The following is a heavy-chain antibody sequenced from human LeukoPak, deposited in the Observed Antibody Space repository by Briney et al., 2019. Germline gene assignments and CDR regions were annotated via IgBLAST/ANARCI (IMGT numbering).Heavy chain of an antibody. V-gene: IGHV3-30*02. CDR3: ARDRQVGATYYFDY. D-gene: IGHD1-26*01. CDR2: IRYDGSNK. Sequence: GGSLRLSCAASGFTFSSYGMHWVRQAPGKGLEWVAFIRYDGSNKYYADSVKGRFTISSDNAKNTLYLRMNSLRAEDTAVYYCARDRQVGATYYFDYWGQGTLVTVSS. J-gene: IGHJ4*02. CDR1: GFTFSSYG.